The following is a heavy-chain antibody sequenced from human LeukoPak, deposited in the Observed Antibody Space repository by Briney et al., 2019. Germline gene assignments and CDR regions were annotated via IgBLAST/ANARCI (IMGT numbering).Heavy chain of an antibody. V-gene: IGHV1-69*13. CDR2: IIPFFGTA. D-gene: IGHD2-2*01. Sequence: SVKVSCKASGYTFTSYGISWVRQAPGQGLEWMGGIIPFFGTANYAQKFQGRVTITADESTSTAYMELSSLRSEDTAVYYCARTALVVPAKSYDYWGQGTLVTVSS. CDR1: GYTFTSYG. CDR3: ARTALVVPAKSYDY. J-gene: IGHJ4*02.